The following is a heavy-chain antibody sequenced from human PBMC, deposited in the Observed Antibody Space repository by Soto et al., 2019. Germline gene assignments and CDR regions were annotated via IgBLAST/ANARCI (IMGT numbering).Heavy chain of an antibody. CDR2: INTSGGSP. D-gene: IGHD6-25*01. V-gene: IGHV1-46*01. J-gene: IGHJ6*02. CDR3: ARGGRHSDYYYYYGMDV. Sequence: GASVKVSCKAFGYTFTIYYIHWGRQATGQGLEWMGVINTSGGSPTYAQKFQDRVTMTRDTSTSTVYMELSSLRSEDTAVYYCARGGRHSDYYYYYGMDVWGQGTTVTVSS. CDR1: GYTFTIYY.